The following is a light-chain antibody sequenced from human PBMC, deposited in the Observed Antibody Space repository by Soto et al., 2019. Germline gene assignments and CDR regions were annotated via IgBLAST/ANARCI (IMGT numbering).Light chain of an antibody. CDR3: QQYDSYRWT. CDR2: HAS. Sequence: DIQLTQSPSFLSASVGDRVTITCRASQSISNWLAWYQQKPGTAPKVLIYHASNLQSGVPSRFSGSGSGTDFTLTISCLQSEDFATYYCQQYDSYRWTFGQGTKVDIK. CDR1: QSISNW. V-gene: IGKV1-5*01. J-gene: IGKJ1*01.